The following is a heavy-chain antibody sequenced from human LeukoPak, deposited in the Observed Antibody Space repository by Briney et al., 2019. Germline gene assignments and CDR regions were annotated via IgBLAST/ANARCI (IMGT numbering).Heavy chain of an antibody. CDR2: ISSSSSYI. CDR3: ARHSPNDAFDI. Sequence: GGSLRLSCAASGFTFSSCSMTWVRQAPGKGLEWVSSISSSSSYIYYADSVKGRFTISRDNAKNSLYLQMNSLRAEDTAVYYCARHSPNDAFDIWGQGTMVTVSS. CDR1: GFTFSSCS. D-gene: IGHD4-11*01. V-gene: IGHV3-21*01. J-gene: IGHJ3*02.